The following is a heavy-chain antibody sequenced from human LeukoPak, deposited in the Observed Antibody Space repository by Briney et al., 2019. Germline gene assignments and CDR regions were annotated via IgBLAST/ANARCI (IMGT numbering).Heavy chain of an antibody. D-gene: IGHD6-6*01. CDR2: IWYDGSNK. CDR3: ARDSRARRIDY. CDR1: GFTFRSHG. Sequence: QPGGSLRLSCAASGFTFRSHGMHWVRQAPGEGLEWVAVIWYDGSNKYYGDSVKGRFTISRDNSKNTLYLQMNSLRAEDTAVYYCARDSRARRIDYWGQGTLVTVSS. J-gene: IGHJ4*02. V-gene: IGHV3-33*01.